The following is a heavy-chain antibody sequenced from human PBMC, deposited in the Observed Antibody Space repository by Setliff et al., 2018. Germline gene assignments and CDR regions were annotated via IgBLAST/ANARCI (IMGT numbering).Heavy chain of an antibody. CDR1: GYPFIGYF. CDR3: AAVRGVIIMNVFRFDS. J-gene: IGHJ1*01. CDR2: YDPGEDKI. D-gene: IGHD3-10*01. V-gene: IGHV1-24*01. Sequence: GASVKVSCKASGYPFIGYFMHWVRLAPGRGLEWMGGYDPGEDKIVYADKFQGRVTLTEDTSTDTFYMELRSLRSDDTAVYYCAAVRGVIIMNVFRFDSWGQGTLVTVSS.